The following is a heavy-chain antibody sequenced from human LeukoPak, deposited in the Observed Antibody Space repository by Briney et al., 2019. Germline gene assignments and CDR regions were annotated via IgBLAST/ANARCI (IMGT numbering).Heavy chain of an antibody. Sequence: SETLSLTCTVSGGSVSSGGYYWSWIRQHPGKGLEWIGYIYYSGSTYYNPSLKSRVTISVDTSKNQFSLKLSSVTAAGTAVYYCARSVGYCSSTSCYTSSNWFDPWGQGTLATVSS. D-gene: IGHD2-2*02. CDR3: ARSVGYCSSTSCYTSSNWFDP. CDR2: IYYSGST. J-gene: IGHJ5*02. V-gene: IGHV4-31*03. CDR1: GGSVSSGGYY.